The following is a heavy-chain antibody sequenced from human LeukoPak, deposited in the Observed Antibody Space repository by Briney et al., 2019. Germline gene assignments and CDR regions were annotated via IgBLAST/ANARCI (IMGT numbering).Heavy chain of an antibody. Sequence: SETLSLTCTVSGGSVTDYCWSWIRQSPGKGLEWIGYIYYTGTSYNPSLKSRVTISADTSKNQFSLKLSSVTAADTAVYYCARGVILTGYGTYYYYMDVWGKGTTVTVSS. J-gene: IGHJ6*03. CDR2: IYYTGT. V-gene: IGHV4-59*02. CDR3: ARGVILTGYGTYYYYMDV. CDR1: GGSVTDYC. D-gene: IGHD3-9*01.